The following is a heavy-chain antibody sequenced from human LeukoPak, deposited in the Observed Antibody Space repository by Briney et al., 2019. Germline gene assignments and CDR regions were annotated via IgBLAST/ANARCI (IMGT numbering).Heavy chain of an antibody. CDR2: ISAYNGST. D-gene: IGHD3-22*01. J-gene: IGHJ4*02. Sequence: ASMKVSCKASGYTFTSYGISWVRQAPGQGLEWMGWISAYNGSTNYAQKLQGRVTMTTDTSTSTAYMELRSLRSDDTAVYYCARVEPPYYYDSSGYYGYWGQGTLVTVSS. V-gene: IGHV1-18*01. CDR3: ARVEPPYYYDSSGYYGY. CDR1: GYTFTSYG.